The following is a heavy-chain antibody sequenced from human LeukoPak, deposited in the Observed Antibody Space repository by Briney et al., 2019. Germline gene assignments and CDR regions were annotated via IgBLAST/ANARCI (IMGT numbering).Heavy chain of an antibody. CDR2: IYYSGST. V-gene: IGHV4-59*08. CDR1: GGSINSSY. J-gene: IGHJ4*02. Sequence: SDTLSLTCTVSGGSINSSYWSWIRQPPGKGLEWNGEIYYSGSTDYNPSLKSRVTISVDTSKNQFSLKLSSVTAADTAVYYCARHDVGWYFDSWGQGTLVTVSS. CDR3: ARHDVGWYFDS.